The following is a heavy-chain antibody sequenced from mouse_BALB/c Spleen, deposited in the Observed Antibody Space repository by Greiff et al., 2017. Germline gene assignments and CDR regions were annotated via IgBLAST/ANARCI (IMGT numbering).Heavy chain of an antibody. V-gene: IGHV5-6-2*01. CDR3: ARHYYGHYFDY. J-gene: IGHJ2*01. CDR2: INSNGGST. Sequence: EVHLVESGGGLVKLGGSLKLSCAASGFTFSSYYMSWVRQTPEKRLELVAAINSNGGSTYYPDTVKGRFTISRDNAKNTLYLQMSSLKSEDTALYYCARHYYGHYFDYWGQGTTLTVSS. CDR1: GFTFSSYY. D-gene: IGHD1-2*01.